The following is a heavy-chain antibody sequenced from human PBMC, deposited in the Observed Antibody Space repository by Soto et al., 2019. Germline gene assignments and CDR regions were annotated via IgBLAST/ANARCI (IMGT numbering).Heavy chain of an antibody. CDR1: GDSISSGDYY. CDR3: ARGFNRNSSPQGPLKY. CDR2: IYYSGNT. J-gene: IGHJ4*01. D-gene: IGHD3-22*01. V-gene: IGHV4-30-4*01. Sequence: QVQLRESGPGLVKPSQTLSLTCTVSGDSISSGDYYWSWIRQPPGKGLEWIGCIYYSGNTYYNPSLKHRFSISVITSENQFSLQLSSVSVADTAVYYCARGFNRNSSPQGPLKYWGDLTLVTVSS.